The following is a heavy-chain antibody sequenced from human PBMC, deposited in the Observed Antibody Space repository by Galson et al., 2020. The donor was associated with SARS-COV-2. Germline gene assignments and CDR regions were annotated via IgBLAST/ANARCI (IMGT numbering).Heavy chain of an antibody. CDR1: GGSISSSYYY. Sequence: SETLSLTCSVSGGSISSSYYYWGWVRQPPEKGLEWIGRIHFSGSTYYNPSLRSRVTISVDTSKNHFSLKLSSVTAADTAVYFCARHGGGDGYRYWGQGTLVTVSS. V-gene: IGHV4-39*01. CDR2: IHFSGST. CDR3: ARHGGGDGYRY. J-gene: IGHJ4*02. D-gene: IGHD2-21*01.